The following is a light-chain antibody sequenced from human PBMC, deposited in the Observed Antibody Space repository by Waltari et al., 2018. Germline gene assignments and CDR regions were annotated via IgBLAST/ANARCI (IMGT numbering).Light chain of an antibody. CDR1: GSNIGAGYD. CDR3: QSYDTSLSVV. CDR2: GSS. J-gene: IGLJ3*02. Sequence: QSVLTQPPSVSGAPGQRVTIPCTGSGSNIGAGYDVPWYQQIPRAAPKLLIYGSSTRPLGVPDRFFGSTSGTSASLAITGLQAEDEADYYCQSYDTSLSVVFGGGTKLTVL. V-gene: IGLV1-40*01.